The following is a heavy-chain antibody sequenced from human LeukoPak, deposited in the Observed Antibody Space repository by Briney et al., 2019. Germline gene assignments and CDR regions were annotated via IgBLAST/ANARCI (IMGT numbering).Heavy chain of an antibody. CDR3: ARAVAAARGVNYFDY. V-gene: IGHV3-13*01. D-gene: IGHD3-10*01. CDR1: GFTFSSYD. CDR2: IGTTGDT. Sequence: GGSLRLSCAASGFTFSSYDMHWVRQVTGKYLEWVSAIGTTGDTYYPGSVKGRFTISRENAKNSLYLQMNSLRAGDTAVYYCARAVAAARGVNYFDYWGRGTLFTVSS. J-gene: IGHJ4*02.